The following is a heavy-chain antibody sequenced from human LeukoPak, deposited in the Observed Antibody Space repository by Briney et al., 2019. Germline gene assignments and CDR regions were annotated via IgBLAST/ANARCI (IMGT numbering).Heavy chain of an antibody. CDR1: GFTVSSNY. D-gene: IGHD2-2*01. Sequence: PGGSLRLSCAASGFTVSSNYMSWVRQAPGKGLEWVSIIYSGGSTYYADSVKGRFTISRHNSKNTLYLQMNSLRAEDTAVYYCARGETSSYDYWGQGTLVTVSS. J-gene: IGHJ4*02. CDR3: ARGETSSYDY. CDR2: IYSGGST. V-gene: IGHV3-53*01.